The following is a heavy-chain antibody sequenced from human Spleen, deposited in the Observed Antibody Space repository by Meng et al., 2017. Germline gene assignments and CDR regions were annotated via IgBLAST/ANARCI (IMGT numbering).Heavy chain of an antibody. CDR2: ISYDGSNK. J-gene: IGHJ4*02. CDR3: ARGPGGSSGWYHLDY. Sequence: GGSLRLSCAASGFTFSSYAMHWVRQAPGKGLEWVAVISYDGSNKYYADSVKGRFTISRDNSKNTLYLQMNSLRAEDTAVYYCARGPGGSSGWYHLDYWGQGTLVTVSS. D-gene: IGHD6-19*01. CDR1: GFTFSSYA. V-gene: IGHV3-30*01.